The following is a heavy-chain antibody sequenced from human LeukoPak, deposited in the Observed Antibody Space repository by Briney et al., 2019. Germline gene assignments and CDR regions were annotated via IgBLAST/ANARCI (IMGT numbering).Heavy chain of an antibody. CDR2: INHRGNT. J-gene: IGHJ4*02. D-gene: IGHD3-22*01. CDR1: GGSFSGYY. Sequence: SETLSLTCAVYGGSFSGYYWSWIRQPPGKGREWIGEINHRGNTNYNPSLKSRVTISVDTSKNHFSLKLTSVTAADTAVYYCARGRPYDSSGPLAYWGQGTLVTVSS. CDR3: ARGRPYDSSGPLAY. V-gene: IGHV4-34*01.